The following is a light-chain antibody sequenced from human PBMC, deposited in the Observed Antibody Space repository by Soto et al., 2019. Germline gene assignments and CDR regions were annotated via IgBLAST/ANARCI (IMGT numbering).Light chain of an antibody. CDR2: DVS. Sequence: QSVLAQSPSASGSPGQSVTISCTGTSSDIGGYNSVSWYQQHPGKAPKVMIYDVSKRPSGVPDRFSGSKSGNTASLTVSGLQAEDEADYYCSSYAGSNAYVFGTGTKVTVL. V-gene: IGLV2-8*01. J-gene: IGLJ1*01. CDR1: SSDIGGYNS. CDR3: SSYAGSNAYV.